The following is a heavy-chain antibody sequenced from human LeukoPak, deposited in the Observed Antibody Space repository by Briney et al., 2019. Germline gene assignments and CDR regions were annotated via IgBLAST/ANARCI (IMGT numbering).Heavy chain of an antibody. CDR3: ARGFGELSFDY. D-gene: IGHD3-10*01. CDR1: GGTFSSYA. J-gene: IGHJ4*02. V-gene: IGHV1-69*01. CDR2: IIPILRTA. Sequence: ASVKVSCKSSGGTFSSYAISCVRQAPAHALEWIGGIIPILRTANYAQKFQGRVTITPDESTSTACTELSSLRSEDTAVYYCARGFGELSFDYSGQGTLVTVSS.